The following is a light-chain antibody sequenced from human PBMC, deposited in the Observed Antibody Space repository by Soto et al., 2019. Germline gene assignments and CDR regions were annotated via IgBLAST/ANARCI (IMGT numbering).Light chain of an antibody. Sequence: QSVLTQPASVSGSLGQSITISCTGTSSDVGSYNSVSWYQQHPGKVPKLIIYDVTDRPSGISSRFSGSKSGNTASLTISGLQAEDKAHYYCCSYTSSKTYVFGSGTKVTVL. CDR2: DVT. V-gene: IGLV2-14*03. J-gene: IGLJ1*01. CDR3: CSYTSSKTYV. CDR1: SSDVGSYNS.